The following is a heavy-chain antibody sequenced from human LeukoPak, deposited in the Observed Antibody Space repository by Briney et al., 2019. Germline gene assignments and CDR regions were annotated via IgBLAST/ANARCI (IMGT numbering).Heavy chain of an antibody. D-gene: IGHD6-19*01. CDR1: GYTFTSYG. Sequence: GASVKVSCKASGYTFTSYGISWVRQAPGQGLERMGWISAYNGNTNYAQKLQGRVTMTTDTSTSTAYMELRSLRSDDTAVYYCARGVRSSGWYYYFDYWGQGTLVTVSS. CDR3: ARGVRSSGWYYYFDY. J-gene: IGHJ4*02. V-gene: IGHV1-18*01. CDR2: ISAYNGNT.